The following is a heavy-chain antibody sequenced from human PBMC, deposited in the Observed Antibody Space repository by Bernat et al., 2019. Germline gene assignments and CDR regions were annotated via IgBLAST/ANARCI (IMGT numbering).Heavy chain of an antibody. J-gene: IGHJ4*02. D-gene: IGHD7-27*01. CDR1: GYTFSGYY. CDR2: INPNSGGT. Sequence: QVQLVQSGAEVKKPGASVKVSCKASGYTFSGYYMHWVRQAPGQGLAWMGRINPNSGGTNYAQSFQGRVTMTRDTSISTAYMELSRLRSDDTAVYYCARGLTGADYLGQGTLVTVSS. CDR3: ARGLTGADY. V-gene: IGHV1-2*06.